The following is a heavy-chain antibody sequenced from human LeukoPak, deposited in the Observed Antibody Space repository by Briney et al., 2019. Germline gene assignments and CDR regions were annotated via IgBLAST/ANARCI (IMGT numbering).Heavy chain of an antibody. CDR2: VSSSSSYI. J-gene: IGHJ6*04. CDR3: ARVSFDSLFRVVIGALDV. D-gene: IGHD3-3*01. CDR1: GFTFSSYI. Sequence: GGSLRLSCAASGFTFSSYIMNWVRQAPGKGLEWVSSVSSSSSYIYYADSVKGRFTISRDNAKNSLYLQMNSLRAEDTAVYYCARVSFDSLFRVVIGALDVWGKGTTVTVSS. V-gene: IGHV3-21*01.